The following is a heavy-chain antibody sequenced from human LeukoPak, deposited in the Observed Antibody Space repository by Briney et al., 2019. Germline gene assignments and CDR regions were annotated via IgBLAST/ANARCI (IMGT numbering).Heavy chain of an antibody. CDR2: ISYDGSIK. V-gene: IGHV3-30-3*01. J-gene: IGHJ4*02. Sequence: PGRSLRLSCAASGFTLSSYAMHWVRHAPSKGMEWVAVISYDGSIKSYTDSAKGQFTISRDNPKHTLYLQLNGLRVEDTAVYYCARGRAGNYHDYWGQGTLVTVTS. D-gene: IGHD1-7*01. CDR3: ARGRAGNYHDY. CDR1: GFTLSSYA.